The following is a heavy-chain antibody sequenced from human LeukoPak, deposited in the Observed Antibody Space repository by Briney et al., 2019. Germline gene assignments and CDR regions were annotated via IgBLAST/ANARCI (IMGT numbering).Heavy chain of an antibody. CDR2: IYYSGST. V-gene: IGHV4-39*01. D-gene: IGHD2-2*01. Sequence: SETLSLTCTVSGGSIGSSSYDWGWIRQPPGKGLEWIGSIYYSGSTYYNPSLKSRVTISVDTSKNQFSLKLSSVTAADTAVYYCARHSRILFDPWGQGTLVTVSS. CDR3: ARHSRILFDP. J-gene: IGHJ5*02. CDR1: GGSIGSSSYD.